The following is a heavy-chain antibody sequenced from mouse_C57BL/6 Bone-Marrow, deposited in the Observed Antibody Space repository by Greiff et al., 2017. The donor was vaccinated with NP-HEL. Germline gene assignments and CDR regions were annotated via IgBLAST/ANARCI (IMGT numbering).Heavy chain of an antibody. D-gene: IGHD3-2*02. CDR3: ASVSRAAQATYYAMDY. CDR2: IDPANGNT. V-gene: IGHV14-3*01. J-gene: IGHJ4*01. Sequence: VQLQQSVAELVRPGASVKLSCTASGFNIKNTYMHWVKQRPEQGLEWIGRIDPANGNTKYAPKFQGKATITADTSSNTAYLQLSSLTSEDTAIYYCASVSRAAQATYYAMDYRGQGTSVTVSS. CDR1: GFNIKNTY.